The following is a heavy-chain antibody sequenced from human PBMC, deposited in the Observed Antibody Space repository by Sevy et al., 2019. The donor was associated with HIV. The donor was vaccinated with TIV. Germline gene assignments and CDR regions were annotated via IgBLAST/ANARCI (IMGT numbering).Heavy chain of an antibody. V-gene: IGHV3-30-3*01. CDR3: ARDQVVGATPGGAFDI. J-gene: IGHJ3*02. D-gene: IGHD1-26*01. CDR2: ISYDGSNK. Sequence: GGCLRLSCAASGFTFSSYAMHWVRQAPGKGLEWVAVISYDGSNKYYADSVKGRFTISRDNSKNTLYLQMNSLRAEDTAVYYCARDQVVGATPGGAFDIWGQGTMVTVSS. CDR1: GFTFSSYA.